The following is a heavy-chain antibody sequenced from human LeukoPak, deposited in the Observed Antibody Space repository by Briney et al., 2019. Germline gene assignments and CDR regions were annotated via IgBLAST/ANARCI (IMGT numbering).Heavy chain of an antibody. CDR3: ARDPGYDTSGYYYGYFDY. D-gene: IGHD3-22*01. J-gene: IGHJ4*02. V-gene: IGHV1-46*01. Sequence: ASVKVSCKASGYTFTGYYMHWVRQAPGQGLEWMGIINPSGGNTTYAQKFQGRVTMTRDMSTSTVYMELSSLRSEDTAVYYCARDPGYDTSGYYYGYFDYWGLGTLVTVSS. CDR2: INPSGGNT. CDR1: GYTFTGYY.